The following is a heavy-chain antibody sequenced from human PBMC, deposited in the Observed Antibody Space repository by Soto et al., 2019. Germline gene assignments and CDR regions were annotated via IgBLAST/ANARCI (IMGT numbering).Heavy chain of an antibody. J-gene: IGHJ6*02. Sequence: EVQLVESGGGLLQPGGSLRLSCAASGFTFSSYDMHWFRQAKGKGLEWVSAIGIAGDTHYSGSAKGRFAISRDNGKSSLFLQSNGLIAEDTAVYYCARDPSVWGLDVWGQGTTVTVSS. CDR2: IGIAGDT. V-gene: IGHV3-13*01. CDR1: GFTFSSYD. D-gene: IGHD2-21*01. CDR3: ARDPSVWGLDV.